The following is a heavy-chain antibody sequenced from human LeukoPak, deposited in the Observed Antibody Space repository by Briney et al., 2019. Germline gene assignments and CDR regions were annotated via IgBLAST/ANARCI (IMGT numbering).Heavy chain of an antibody. Sequence: GGSLRLSCAASGFTFSSYSMNWVRQAPGKGLEWVSYISSSSSTIYYADSVKGRFTISRDNAKNSLYLQMNSLRAEDTAVYYCAKDLGGVAGTEGAFDIWGQGTMVTVSS. CDR1: GFTFSSYS. D-gene: IGHD6-19*01. CDR2: ISSSSSTI. J-gene: IGHJ3*02. CDR3: AKDLGGVAGTEGAFDI. V-gene: IGHV3-48*01.